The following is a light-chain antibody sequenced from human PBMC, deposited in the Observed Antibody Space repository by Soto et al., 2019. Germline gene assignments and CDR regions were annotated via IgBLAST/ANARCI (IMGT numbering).Light chain of an antibody. J-gene: IGKJ2*01. CDR2: WAS. V-gene: IGKV4-1*01. Sequence: DIVMTQSPDCLSVSLGEKATINCKSSQSVLYSSSNENYLAWYQHKPGQPPKLLIYWASTRESGVPDRFSGSGSGTEFTLSISSLQAEDVATYYCQQYLSPPYTFGQGTKLEIK. CDR3: QQYLSPPYT. CDR1: QSVLYSSSNENY.